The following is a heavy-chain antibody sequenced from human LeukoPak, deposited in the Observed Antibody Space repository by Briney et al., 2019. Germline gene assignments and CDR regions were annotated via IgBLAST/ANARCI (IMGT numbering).Heavy chain of an antibody. D-gene: IGHD3-10*01. CDR1: GYTFTSYD. CDR2: MNPNSGNT. CDR3: ARGRSGYYGSGSYYIEAY. V-gene: IGHV1-8*01. J-gene: IGHJ4*02. Sequence: GASVKVSCKASGYTFTSYDSNWVRQATGQGLEGMGWMNPNSGNTGYAQKFQSRVTMTRNTSISTAYMELSSLRSEDTAVYYCARGRSGYYGSGSYYIEAYWGQGTLVTVS.